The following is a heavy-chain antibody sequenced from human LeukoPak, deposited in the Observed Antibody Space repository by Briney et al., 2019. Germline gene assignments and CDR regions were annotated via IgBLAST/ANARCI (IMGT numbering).Heavy chain of an antibody. CDR2: IYHSGST. CDR3: ASSPGPDYYYYYMDV. CDR1: GYSISSGYY. Sequence: PSETLSLTCTVSGYSISSGYYWSWIRQPPGKGLEWIGYIYHSGSTYYNPSLKSRVTISVDRSKNQFSLKLSSVTAADTAVYYCASSPGPDYYYYYMDVWGKGTTVTVSS. V-gene: IGHV4-38-2*02. J-gene: IGHJ6*03.